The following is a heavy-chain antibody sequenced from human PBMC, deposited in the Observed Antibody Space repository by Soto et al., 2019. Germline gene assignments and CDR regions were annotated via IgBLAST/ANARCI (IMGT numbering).Heavy chain of an antibody. CDR2: ISAYNGNT. D-gene: IGHD3-3*01. V-gene: IGHV1-18*04. J-gene: IGHJ4*02. Sequence: GASVKVSCKASGYSFTSYGFTWVRRAPGQGLEWMGWISAYNGNTKYAQKLQGRVTMTTDTSTSTAYMELRSLRSDDTAVYYCARDTIFGVVNLDYWGQGTLVTVSS. CDR3: ARDTIFGVVNLDY. CDR1: GYSFTSYG.